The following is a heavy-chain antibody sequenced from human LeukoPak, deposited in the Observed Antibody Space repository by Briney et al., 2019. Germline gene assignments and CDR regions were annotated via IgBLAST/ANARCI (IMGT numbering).Heavy chain of an antibody. D-gene: IGHD6-13*01. CDR3: ARAYSSSHYYFDY. Sequence: GGSLRLSCAASGFTVSSNYMSWVRQAPGKGLEWVSVIYSGGSAYYADSVKGRFTISRDNSKNTLYLQMNSLRAEDTAVYYCARAYSSSHYYFDYWAREPWSPSPQ. CDR1: GFTVSSNY. CDR2: IYSGGSA. J-gene: IGHJ4*02. V-gene: IGHV3-66*01.